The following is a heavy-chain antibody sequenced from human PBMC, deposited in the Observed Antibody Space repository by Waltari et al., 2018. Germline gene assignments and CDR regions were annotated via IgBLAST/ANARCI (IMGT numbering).Heavy chain of an antibody. J-gene: IGHJ4*02. CDR3: ATDRSWSLDY. V-gene: IGHV3-53*01. Sequence: EVQLVQSGGGLIQPGGSLRISCAASGITVSSKYMSWVRQAPGKGLEWVSLTYTGGNTYYAESVKGRFTISRDTSKNTLHLQMNGLRAEDTAVYYWATDRSWSLDYWGQGTLVTVFS. CDR2: TYTGGNT. CDR1: GITVSSKY. D-gene: IGHD6-13*01.